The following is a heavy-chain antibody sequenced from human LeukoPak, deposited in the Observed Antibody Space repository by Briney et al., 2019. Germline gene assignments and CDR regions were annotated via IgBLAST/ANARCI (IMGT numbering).Heavy chain of an antibody. CDR2: ISINGSTL. Sequence: PGGSLRLSCAASGFTFSSYEMNWVRQAPGKGLEWVSYISINGSTLYYADSVKGRFTISRDNAKNSLYLQMNSLRAEDAAVYYCARVSYYDSSGYYRDLNYFDYWGQGTLVTVSS. CDR1: GFTFSSYE. CDR3: ARVSYYDSSGYYRDLNYFDY. V-gene: IGHV3-48*03. D-gene: IGHD3-22*01. J-gene: IGHJ4*02.